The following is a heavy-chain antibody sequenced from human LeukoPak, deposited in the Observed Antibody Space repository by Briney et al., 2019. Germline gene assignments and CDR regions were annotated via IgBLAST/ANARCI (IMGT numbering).Heavy chain of an antibody. D-gene: IGHD3-10*01. Sequence: TGGSLRLSWAASGFNFNSYGMHWVRQAPGKGLEGVTFIRYDGSNRYYGESVKGRSTISRDNSKNTLYLQMNSLRAEDTALYYCAKASYGSESYYYYHMDLWGKGPRSPSP. CDR3: AKASYGSESYYYYHMDL. V-gene: IGHV3-30*02. J-gene: IGHJ6*03. CDR1: GFNFNSYG. CDR2: IRYDGSNR.